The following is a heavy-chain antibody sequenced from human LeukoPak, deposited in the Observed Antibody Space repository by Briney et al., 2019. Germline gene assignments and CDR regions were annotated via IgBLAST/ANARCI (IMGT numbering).Heavy chain of an antibody. Sequence: GGSLRLSCAASGFTVSSNYMSWVRQAPVKGLEWVSVIYSGGSTYYADSVKGRFTISRDNSKNTLYLQMNSLRAEDTAVYYCARDLNRYSSGWYAGAYYWGQGTLVTVSS. CDR1: GFTVSSNY. V-gene: IGHV3-66*01. J-gene: IGHJ4*02. CDR2: IYSGGST. D-gene: IGHD6-19*01. CDR3: ARDLNRYSSGWYAGAYY.